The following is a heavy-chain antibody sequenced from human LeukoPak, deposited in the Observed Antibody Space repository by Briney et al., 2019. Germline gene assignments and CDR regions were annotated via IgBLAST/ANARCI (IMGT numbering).Heavy chain of an antibody. D-gene: IGHD1-1*01. CDR3: AKVTTGYYYYMDV. V-gene: IGHV3-23*01. CDR1: GFTFSSYA. CDR2: IGGSGAGT. Sequence: PGGSLRLSCAASGFTFSSYAMSWVRQAPGKGLEWVSGIGGSGAGTYYADSVKGRFTISRDNSKNTLSLQMNSLRAEDTALYYCAKVTTGYYYYMDVSGKGTTVTVSS. J-gene: IGHJ6*03.